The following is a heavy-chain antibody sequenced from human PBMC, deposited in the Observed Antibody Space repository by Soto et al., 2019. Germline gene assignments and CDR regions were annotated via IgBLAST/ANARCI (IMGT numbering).Heavy chain of an antibody. CDR3: ARGALGYCSSTSCYVDY. V-gene: IGHV1-69*01. D-gene: IGHD2-2*01. CDR2: IIPIFGTA. CDR1: GGTFSSYA. Sequence: QVQLVQSGAEVKKPGSSVKASCKASGGTFSSYAISWVRQAPGQGLEWMGGIIPIFGTANYAQKFQGRVTITADESTSTAYMELSSLRSEDTAVYYCARGALGYCSSTSCYVDYWGQGTLVTVSS. J-gene: IGHJ4*02.